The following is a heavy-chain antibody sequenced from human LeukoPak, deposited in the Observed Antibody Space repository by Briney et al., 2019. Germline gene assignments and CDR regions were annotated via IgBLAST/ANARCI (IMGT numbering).Heavy chain of an antibody. CDR1: GFTFSNAW. Sequence: GGSLRLSCAASGFTFSNAWMSWVRQAPGKGLEWVGRIKSKTDGGTTDYAAPVKGRFTISRDDSKNTLYLQMNSLKTEDTAVYYCTTATYYDFWSGYYTISAFDYWGQGTLVTVSS. D-gene: IGHD3-3*01. V-gene: IGHV3-15*01. CDR2: IKSKTDGGTT. J-gene: IGHJ4*02. CDR3: TTATYYDFWSGYYTISAFDY.